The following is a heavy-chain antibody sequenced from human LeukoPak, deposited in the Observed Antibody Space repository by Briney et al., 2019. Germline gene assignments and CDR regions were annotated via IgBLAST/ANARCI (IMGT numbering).Heavy chain of an antibody. D-gene: IGHD6-13*01. CDR2: IKHDGSEK. V-gene: IGHV3-7*01. Sequence: PGGSLRLSCAASGFNFTTYWMSWVRQPPGKGLEWVANIKHDGSEKYYVASVKGRFTISRDNAKNSLYLQMNSLSAEDTAVYYCARVGTAEGTLEDYWGQGTLVTVSS. CDR3: ARVGTAEGTLEDY. J-gene: IGHJ4*02. CDR1: GFNFTTYW.